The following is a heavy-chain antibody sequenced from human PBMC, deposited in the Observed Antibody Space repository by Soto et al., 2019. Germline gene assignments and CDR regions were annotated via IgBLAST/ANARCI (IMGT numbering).Heavy chain of an antibody. CDR2: INPSGGST. V-gene: IGHV1-46*03. Sequence: QVQLVQSGAEVKKPGASVKVSCKASGYTFTSYYMHWVRQAPGQGLEWMGIINPSGGSTSFAQKFQGRVTMTRYTSTSTVYMELSSLRSEDTAVYYCARVRRIAANEGAFDVWGQGTMVTVSS. D-gene: IGHD6-13*01. J-gene: IGHJ3*01. CDR3: ARVRRIAANEGAFDV. CDR1: GYTFTSYY.